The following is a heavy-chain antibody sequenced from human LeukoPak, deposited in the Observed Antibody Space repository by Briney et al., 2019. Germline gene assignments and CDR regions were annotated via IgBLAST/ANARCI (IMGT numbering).Heavy chain of an antibody. CDR2: IYYSGST. Sequence: SETLSLTCIVSGGSISSGTYYWGWIRQPPGKGLEWIGSIYYSGSTYYNPSLKSRVTISVDTSKNQFSLKLSSVTAADTAVYYCARLGIAAAAYFDYWGQGNLVTVSS. J-gene: IGHJ4*02. CDR1: GGSISSGTYY. V-gene: IGHV4-39*01. CDR3: ARLGIAAAAYFDY. D-gene: IGHD6-13*01.